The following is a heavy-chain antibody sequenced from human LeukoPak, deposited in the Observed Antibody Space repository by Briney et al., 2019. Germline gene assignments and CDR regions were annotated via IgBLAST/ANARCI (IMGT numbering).Heavy chain of an antibody. J-gene: IGHJ4*02. Sequence: GRPLRLSCAASGFTFSSYGMHWVRQAPGKGLEWVAVISYDGSNKYYADSVKGRFTISRDNSKNTLYLQMNSLRAEDTAVYYCAKEYGDYSYYFDYWGQGTLVTVSS. V-gene: IGHV3-30*18. CDR1: GFTFSSYG. D-gene: IGHD4-17*01. CDR2: ISYDGSNK. CDR3: AKEYGDYSYYFDY.